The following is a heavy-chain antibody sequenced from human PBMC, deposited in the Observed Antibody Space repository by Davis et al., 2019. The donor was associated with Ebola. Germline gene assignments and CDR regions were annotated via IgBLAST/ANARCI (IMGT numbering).Heavy chain of an antibody. V-gene: IGHV3-30*02. CDR1: GFTFSRNG. CDR3: ATSYFTLTTLY. D-gene: IGHD3-9*01. Sequence: GESLKISCAASGFTFSRNGMHWVRQAPGKGLEWVAFIRFYGTEKYYADSVKGRFTISRDNLQDTLYLQMNTLSAEDSGVYYCATSYFTLTTLYWGQGTLVIVSS. J-gene: IGHJ4*02. CDR2: IRFYGTEK.